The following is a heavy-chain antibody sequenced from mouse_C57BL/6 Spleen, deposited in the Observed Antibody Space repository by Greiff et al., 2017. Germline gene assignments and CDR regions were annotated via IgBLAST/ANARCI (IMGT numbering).Heavy chain of an antibody. V-gene: IGHV1-50*01. CDR1: GYTFTSYW. CDR3: ARGRSPDY. CDR2: IDPSDSYT. J-gene: IGHJ4*01. D-gene: IGHD1-1*01. Sequence: VQLQQPGAELVKPGASVKLSCKASGYTFTSYWMQWVKQRPGQGLEWIGEIDPSDSYTNYNQKFKGKATLTVDTSSSTAYMQLSSLTSEDSAVYYCARGRSPDYWGQGTSVTVSS.